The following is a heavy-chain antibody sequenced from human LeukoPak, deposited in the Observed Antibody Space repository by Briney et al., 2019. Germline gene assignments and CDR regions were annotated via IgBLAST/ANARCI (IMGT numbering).Heavy chain of an antibody. J-gene: IGHJ6*02. CDR1: GSIFSSYA. D-gene: IGHD2-2*02. CDR3: AKVLYSYYYYGMDV. CDR2: ISGSGGST. V-gene: IGHV3-23*01. Sequence: GGSLRLSCAASGSIFSSYAMSWVRQAPGKGLEWVSAISGSGGSTYYADSVKGRFTISRDHSKNTLYLQMNSLRAEDTAIYYCAKVLYSYYYYGMDVWGQGTTVTVSS.